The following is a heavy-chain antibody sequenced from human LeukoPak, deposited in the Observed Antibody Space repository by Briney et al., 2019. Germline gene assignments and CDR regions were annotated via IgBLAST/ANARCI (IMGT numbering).Heavy chain of an antibody. CDR3: STDGFPPRFFDY. D-gene: IGHD5-12*01. V-gene: IGHV3-15*01. CDR1: GFTFSNAW. Sequence: GGSLRLSCAVSGFTFSNAWMSWVRQAPGKGLEWVGRIKIRGDGGTADYAAPVTGRFTISRDDSKTTLYLQMNSLKTEDTAVYYCSTDGFPPRFFDYWGQGTLVTVSS. CDR2: IKIRGDGGTA. J-gene: IGHJ4*02.